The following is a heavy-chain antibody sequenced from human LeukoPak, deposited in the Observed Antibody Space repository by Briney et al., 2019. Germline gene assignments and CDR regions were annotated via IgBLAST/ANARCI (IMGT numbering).Heavy chain of an antibody. CDR2: INHSGST. J-gene: IGHJ4*02. CDR3: ARARRITMVRGGHVDY. V-gene: IGHV4-34*01. Sequence: SETLSLTCAVYGGSFSGYYWSWIRQPPGKGLEWIGEINHSGSTNYNPSLKSRVTISVDTSKNQFSLKLSSVTAADTAVYYCARARRITMVRGGHVDYWGQGTLVTASS. CDR1: GGSFSGYY. D-gene: IGHD3-10*01.